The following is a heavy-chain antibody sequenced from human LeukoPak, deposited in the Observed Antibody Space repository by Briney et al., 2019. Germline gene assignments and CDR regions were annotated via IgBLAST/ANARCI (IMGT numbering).Heavy chain of an antibody. V-gene: IGHV1-69*04. CDR3: AREWFGELPFDY. D-gene: IGHD3-10*01. CDR2: IIPIFGIA. CDR1: GGTFSSYA. J-gene: IGHJ4*02. Sequence: SVKVSSKASGGTFSSYAISWVRQAPGQGLEWMGRIIPIFGIANYAQKFQGRVTITADKSTSTAYMELSSLRSEDTAVYYCAREWFGELPFDYWGQGTLVTVSS.